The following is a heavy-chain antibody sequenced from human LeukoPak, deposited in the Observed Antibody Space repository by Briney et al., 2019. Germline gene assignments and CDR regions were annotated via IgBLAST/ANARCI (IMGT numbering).Heavy chain of an antibody. CDR1: GGTFSSYA. V-gene: IGHV1-69*13. J-gene: IGHJ4*02. CDR2: IIPIFGTA. CDR3: ARNGVPYDSSGYRLDY. D-gene: IGHD3-22*01. Sequence: ASVKVSCKASGGTFSSYAISWVRQAPGQGLEWMGGIIPIFGTANYAQKFQGRVTITADESTSTAYMELSSLRSEDTAVYYCARNGVPYDSSGYRLDYWGQGTLVTVSS.